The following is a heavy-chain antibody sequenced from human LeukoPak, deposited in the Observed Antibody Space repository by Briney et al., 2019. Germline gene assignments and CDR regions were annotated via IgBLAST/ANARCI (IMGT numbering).Heavy chain of an antibody. D-gene: IGHD2-2*01. Sequence: PGGSLRLSCAASGFTFSSYWMNWVRQAPGKGLECVANIKQDGTDKYYVDSVKGRFTISRDNAKSSLYLQMDSLRVEDTAVYYCARDSSMGRYWGQGTLVTVSS. CDR2: IKQDGTDK. CDR1: GFTFSSYW. CDR3: ARDSSMGRY. J-gene: IGHJ4*02. V-gene: IGHV3-7*01.